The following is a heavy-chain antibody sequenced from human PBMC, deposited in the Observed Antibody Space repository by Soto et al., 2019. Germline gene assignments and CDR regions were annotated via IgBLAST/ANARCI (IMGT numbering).Heavy chain of an antibody. CDR3: ARETPHCGGDCYDY. Sequence: LSLTCAVYGGSFSGYYWSWVRQAPEKGLEWLSYIGTYGSSVYYAESVRGRITVSRDNAKNSLFLLMSSLGTEDTALYYCARETPHCGGDCYDYWGPGTLVTVSS. D-gene: IGHD2-21*01. J-gene: IGHJ4*02. CDR1: GGSFSGYY. CDR2: IGTYGSSV. V-gene: IGHV3-11*04.